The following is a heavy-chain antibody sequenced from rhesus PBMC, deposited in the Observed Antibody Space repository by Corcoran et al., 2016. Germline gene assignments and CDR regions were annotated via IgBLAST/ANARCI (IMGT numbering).Heavy chain of an antibody. J-gene: IGHJ4*01. Sequence: QLQLQESGPGLVKPSETLSVTCAVSGGSIRSSYWSWIRQAPGKGLEWIGYIYGRGSSTNYHPSLKSRVTRSVDTSKNQLSLKLSSVTTADTAVYYCARGSGSFYYWGQGVLVTVSS. CDR1: GGSIRSSY. CDR2: IYGRGSST. V-gene: IGHV4-169*01. D-gene: IGHD6-25*01. CDR3: ARGSGSFYY.